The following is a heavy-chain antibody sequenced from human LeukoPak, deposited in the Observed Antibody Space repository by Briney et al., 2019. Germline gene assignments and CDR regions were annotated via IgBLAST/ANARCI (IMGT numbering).Heavy chain of an antibody. D-gene: IGHD3-16*02. CDR1: GFSFSTYA. CDR2: VSGDGGIT. J-gene: IGHJ4*02. Sequence: RPGGSLRLSCAASGFSFSTYAMSWFRQAPGEGLEWVSAVSGDGGITYYADSVKGRFTISRDNSKNTLYLQMDSLRAEDTAVYYCSRASMFRGPIVSPPGDYWGQGTLVTVSS. CDR3: SRASMFRGPIVSPPGDY. V-gene: IGHV3-23*01.